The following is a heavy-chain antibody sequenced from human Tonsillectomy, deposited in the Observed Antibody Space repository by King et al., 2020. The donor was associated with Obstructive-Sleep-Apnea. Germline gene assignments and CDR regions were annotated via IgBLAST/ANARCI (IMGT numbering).Heavy chain of an antibody. D-gene: IGHD3-3*01. CDR3: ARTRYDFWSVHSEYYFDY. CDR1: GGSISSYY. CDR2: IYDSGST. J-gene: IGHJ4*02. V-gene: IGHV4-59*01. Sequence: VQLQESGPGLVKPSETLSLTCTVSGGSISSYYWSWIRQPPGKGLGWIGYIYDSGSTNYNPSLRSRVTISVETSKNQFSLKLSSVTAADTAVYYCARTRYDFWSVHSEYYFDYWGQGPLVTVPS.